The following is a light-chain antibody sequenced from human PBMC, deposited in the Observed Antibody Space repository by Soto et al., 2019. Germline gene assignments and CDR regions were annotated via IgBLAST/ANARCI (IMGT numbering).Light chain of an antibody. V-gene: IGKV1-9*01. CDR3: QQVSGYPLS. CDR2: AAS. Sequence: DIQLTQSPSFLSASVGDRVTITCRASQGISSYLAWYQQKPGKAPKLLIYAASTLQSGVPSRFSGSGSGTEFTLTISSLQPEDFATYYCQQVSGYPLSFGGGTKVDIK. CDR1: QGISSY. J-gene: IGKJ4*01.